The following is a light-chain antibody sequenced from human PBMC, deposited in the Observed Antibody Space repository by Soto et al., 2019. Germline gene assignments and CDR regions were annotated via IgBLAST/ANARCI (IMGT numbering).Light chain of an antibody. J-gene: IGKJ5*01. Sequence: DLVMTQSPLSLPVTPGEPASISCRSSQSLLHSDGYNYLDWYLQKPGQSPQLLIYLGSNRASGVPDRFSGSGSGTDFTLKISRVEAEDVGVYYCMQALQTPPTFGQGTRLEIK. CDR3: MQALQTPPT. CDR1: QSLLHSDGYNY. V-gene: IGKV2-28*01. CDR2: LGS.